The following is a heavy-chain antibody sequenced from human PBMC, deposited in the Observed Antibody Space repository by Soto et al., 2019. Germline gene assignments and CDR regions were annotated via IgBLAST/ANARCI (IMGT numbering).Heavy chain of an antibody. V-gene: IGHV1-3*01. CDR2: INAGNGNT. J-gene: IGHJ4*02. Sequence: ASVKVSCKASGYTFTRYAIHWVRQAPGQRLEWMGWINAGNGNTQYSQKFQGRVTITRDTSASTAYMELSSLRSEDTAVYYCARNLMDHDILTGYCMAYYFDYWGQGTLVTVSS. CDR1: GYTFTRYA. D-gene: IGHD3-9*01. CDR3: ARNLMDHDILTGYCMAYYFDY.